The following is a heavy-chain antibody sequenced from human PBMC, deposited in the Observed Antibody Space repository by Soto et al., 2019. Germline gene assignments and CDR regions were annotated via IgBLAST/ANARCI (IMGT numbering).Heavy chain of an antibody. V-gene: IGHV4-39*07. CDR1: GGSISSSSSY. Sequence: PSETLSLTCTVSGGSISSSSSYWGWIRQPPGKGLEWIGEINHSGSTNYNPSLKSRVTISVDTSKNQFSLKLSSVTAADTAVYYCARTGGVVVPAAMPLFLSVWGKGTTVTVSS. J-gene: IGHJ6*04. CDR2: INHSGST. CDR3: ARTGGVVVPAAMPLFLSV. D-gene: IGHD2-2*01.